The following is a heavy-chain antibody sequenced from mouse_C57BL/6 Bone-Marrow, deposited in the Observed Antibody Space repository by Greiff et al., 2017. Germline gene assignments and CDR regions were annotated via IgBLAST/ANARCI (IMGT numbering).Heavy chain of an antibody. CDR1: GYAFSSSW. CDR3: AREGWLLFDY. V-gene: IGHV1-82*01. D-gene: IGHD2-3*01. CDR2: IYPGDGDT. Sequence: VQLQQSGPELVKPGASVKISCKASGYAFSSSWMNWVKQRPGKGLEWIGRIYPGDGDTNYNGKFKGKATLTADKSSSTAYMQLSSLTAEYAAVYFCAREGWLLFDYWGQGTTLTVSS. J-gene: IGHJ2*01.